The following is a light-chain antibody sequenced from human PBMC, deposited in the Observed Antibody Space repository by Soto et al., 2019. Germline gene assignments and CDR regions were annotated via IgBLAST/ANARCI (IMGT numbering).Light chain of an antibody. J-gene: IGLJ2*01. V-gene: IGLV2-14*01. CDR3: SSYTVSSTGL. Sequence: QSALTQPASVSWTPGQAITISCTGTSSDVGGYNYVSWYQHHPGEAPKLIIYDVSNRPSGVSNRFSGSKSGNTASLTISGLQAEDEADYYCSSYTVSSTGLFGGGTKVTVL. CDR2: DVS. CDR1: SSDVGGYNY.